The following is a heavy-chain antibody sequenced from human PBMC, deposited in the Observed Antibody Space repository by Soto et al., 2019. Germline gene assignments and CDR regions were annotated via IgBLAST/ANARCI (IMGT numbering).Heavy chain of an antibody. Sequence: PSESLKIACTGSGDSVYIYVVNWLRKMPGKGLDKMGKIDHTSYYVSCSPSFQGHDTISSEKTIRTTYLQWSTLMASDTATYYCSRHCSRTASGYYYGMDVWGQGTTVTVSS. CDR1: GDSVYIYV. CDR2: IDHTSYYV. V-gene: IGHV5-10-1*01. J-gene: IGHJ6*02. D-gene: IGHD2-2*01. CDR3: SRHCSRTASGYYYGMDV.